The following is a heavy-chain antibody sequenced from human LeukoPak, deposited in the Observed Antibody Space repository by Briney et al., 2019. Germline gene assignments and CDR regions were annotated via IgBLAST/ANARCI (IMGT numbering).Heavy chain of an antibody. V-gene: IGHV1-18*01. CDR3: ARVDPYDSSAYYFDY. D-gene: IGHD3-22*01. Sequence: ASVKVSCKASGYTFTSYGISWVRQAPGQGLEWMGCISAYNGNTNYAQKLQGRVTMTTDTSTSTAYMELRSLRSDDTAVYYCARVDPYDSSAYYFDYWGQGTLVTVSS. CDR2: ISAYNGNT. CDR1: GYTFTSYG. J-gene: IGHJ4*02.